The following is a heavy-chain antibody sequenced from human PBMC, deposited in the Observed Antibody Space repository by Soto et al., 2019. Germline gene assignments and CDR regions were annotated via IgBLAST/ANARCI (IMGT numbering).Heavy chain of an antibody. D-gene: IGHD2-2*01. Sequence: EVQLLESGGGLVQPGGSLRLSCAASGFTFSSYAMSWVRQAPGKGLVWVSAISGSGGSTYYADSVKGRFTISRDNSKNTLYLQMNSLRAEDTAVYYCAKDSEGIVVVPDAFDYWGQGTLVTVSS. CDR3: AKDSEGIVVVPDAFDY. V-gene: IGHV3-23*01. CDR1: GFTFSSYA. CDR2: ISGSGGST. J-gene: IGHJ4*02.